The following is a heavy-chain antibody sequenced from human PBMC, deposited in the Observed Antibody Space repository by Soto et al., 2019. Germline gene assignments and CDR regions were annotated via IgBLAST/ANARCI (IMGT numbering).Heavy chain of an antibody. Sequence: PGESLKISCKGSGYSFTSYWISWARQMPGKGLEWMGRIDPSDSYTNYSPSFQGHVTISADKSISTAYLQWSSLKASDTAMYYCARHPRRSGSYYIVLDPWGQGTLVTVSS. D-gene: IGHD3-10*01. CDR2: IDPSDSYT. V-gene: IGHV5-10-1*01. CDR1: GYSFTSYW. J-gene: IGHJ5*02. CDR3: ARHPRRSGSYYIVLDP.